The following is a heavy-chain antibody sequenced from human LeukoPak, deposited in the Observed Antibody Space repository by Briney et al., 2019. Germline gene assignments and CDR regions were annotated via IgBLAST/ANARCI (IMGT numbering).Heavy chain of an antibody. V-gene: IGHV4-61*01. D-gene: IGHD6-13*01. CDR2: IYYSGST. CDR3: ASKYAAAGTYVDY. Sequence: SETLSLTCTVSGGSVSSGSYYWSWIRQPPGKGLEWIGYIYYSGSTNYNPSLKSRVTISVDTSKNQFSLKLSSVTAADTAVYYCASKYAAAGTYVDYWGQGTLVTASS. CDR1: GGSVSSGSYY. J-gene: IGHJ4*02.